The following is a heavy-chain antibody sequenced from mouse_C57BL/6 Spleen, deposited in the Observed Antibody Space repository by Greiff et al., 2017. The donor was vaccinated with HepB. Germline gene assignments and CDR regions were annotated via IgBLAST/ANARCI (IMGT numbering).Heavy chain of an antibody. CDR3: ARDRTGFAY. CDR1: GFTFSSYG. V-gene: IGHV5-6*01. Sequence: EVQRVESGGDLVKPGGSLKLSCAASGFTFSSYGMSWVRQTPDKRLEWVATISSGGSYTYYPDSVKGRCTISRDNAKNTLYLQMSSLKSEDTAMYYCARDRTGFAYWGQGTLVTVSA. CDR2: ISSGGSYT. J-gene: IGHJ3*01.